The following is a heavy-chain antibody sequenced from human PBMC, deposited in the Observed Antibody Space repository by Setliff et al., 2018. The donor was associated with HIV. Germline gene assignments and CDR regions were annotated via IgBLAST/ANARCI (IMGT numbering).Heavy chain of an antibody. D-gene: IGHD1-1*01. V-gene: IGHV4-34*01. Sequence: SETLSLTCTVDSESFTNYYWSWIRQPPGKGLEWVGSIYHDGSTYYNPSLRSRVTISVDTSRNQFSLMLSSVTAADTAVYYCARIDPGKFWSLDCWGRGT. CDR1: SESFTNYY. CDR2: IYHDGST. J-gene: IGHJ4*02. CDR3: ARIDPGKFWSLDC.